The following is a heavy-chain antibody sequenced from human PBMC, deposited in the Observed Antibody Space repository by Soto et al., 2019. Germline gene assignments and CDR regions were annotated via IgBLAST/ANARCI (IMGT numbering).Heavy chain of an antibody. CDR1: GYTFSDYW. J-gene: IGHJ6*02. CDR2: IYPEDLET. Sequence: PGESLKISCKGSGYTFSDYWIALVRRMPGKGLEWIGIIYPEDLETKYSLSFRGQVTTSADRSISTAYLQWRSLKASDTAIYYCARQRSPHYYYSGMDVWGQGTTVTVSS. CDR3: ARQRSPHYYYSGMDV. V-gene: IGHV5-51*01.